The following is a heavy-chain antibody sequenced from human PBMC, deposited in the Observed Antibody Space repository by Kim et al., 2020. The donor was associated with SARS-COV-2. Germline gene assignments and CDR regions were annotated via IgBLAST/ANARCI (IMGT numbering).Heavy chain of an antibody. CDR1: GGSFSGYY. J-gene: IGHJ4*02. CDR3: ARVPYSGSYYPYYFDY. CDR2: INHSGST. V-gene: IGHV4-34*01. Sequence: SETLSLTCAVYGGSFSGYYWSWIRQPPGKGLEWIGEINHSGSTNYNPSLKSRVTISVDTSKNQFSLKLSSVTAADTAVYYCARVPYSGSYYPYYFDYWGQGTLVTVSS. D-gene: IGHD1-26*01.